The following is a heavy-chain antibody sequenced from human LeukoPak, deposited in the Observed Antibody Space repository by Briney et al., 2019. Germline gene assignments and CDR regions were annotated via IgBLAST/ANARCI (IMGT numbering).Heavy chain of an antibody. CDR2: IYYSGNT. D-gene: IGHD1-7*01. Sequence: SETLSLTCTVSGGSISSDSYYWGWIRQPPGKGLEWIGSIYYSGNTNYNPSLKSRVTISVDTSKNQFSLKLSSVTAADTAVYYCTRRRNYLSHFDYWGQGTLVTVSS. J-gene: IGHJ4*02. CDR1: GGSISSDSYY. CDR3: TRRRNYLSHFDY. V-gene: IGHV4-39*07.